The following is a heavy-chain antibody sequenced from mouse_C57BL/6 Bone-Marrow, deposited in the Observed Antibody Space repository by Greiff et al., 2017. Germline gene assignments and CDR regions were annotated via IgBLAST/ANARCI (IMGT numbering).Heavy chain of an antibody. D-gene: IGHD1-1*01. CDR1: GYTFTSYW. J-gene: IGHJ3*01. CDR3: ARAGGYYGSSVAWFAY. V-gene: IGHV1-59*01. Sequence: QVQLQQPGAELVRPGTSVKLSCKASGYTFTSYWMHWVKQRPGQGLEWIGVIDPSDSYTNYNQKFKGKATLTVDTSSSTAYMQLSSLTSEDSAVYYCARAGGYYGSSVAWFAYWGQETLVTVSA. CDR2: IDPSDSYT.